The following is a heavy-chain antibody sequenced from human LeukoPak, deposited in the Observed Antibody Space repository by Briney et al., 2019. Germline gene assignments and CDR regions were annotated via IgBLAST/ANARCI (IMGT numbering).Heavy chain of an antibody. V-gene: IGHV4-39*07. J-gene: IGHJ6*03. Sequence: SETLSLTCTVSGGSISSSSYYWGWIRQPPGKGLEWIGSIYYSGSTYYNPSLKSRVTISVDTSKNQFSLKLSSVTAADTAVYYCARAYYYYYYMDVWGKGTTVTISS. CDR3: ARAYYYYYYMDV. CDR2: IYYSGST. CDR1: GGSISSSSYY.